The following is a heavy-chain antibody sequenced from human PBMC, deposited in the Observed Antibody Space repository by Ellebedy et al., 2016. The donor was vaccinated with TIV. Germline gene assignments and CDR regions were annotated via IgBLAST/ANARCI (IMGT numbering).Heavy chain of an antibody. V-gene: IGHV4-34*01. CDR1: GGSFSGYY. Sequence: SETLSLXXAVYGGSFSGYYWSWIRQSPGKGLEWIGEINQSGVTNYNPSLKSRAIMSVDTSKNQFSLKVTSVTAADTAVYYCARGLTAVAGTLFFDWWGLGTLVTVSS. CDR2: INQSGVT. D-gene: IGHD6-19*01. CDR3: ARGLTAVAGTLFFDW. J-gene: IGHJ4*02.